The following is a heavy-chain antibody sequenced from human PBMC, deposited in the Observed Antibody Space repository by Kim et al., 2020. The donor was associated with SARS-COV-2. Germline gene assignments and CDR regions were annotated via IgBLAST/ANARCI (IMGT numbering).Heavy chain of an antibody. V-gene: IGHV4-39*01. CDR1: GGSISSSSYY. CDR2: IYYSGST. J-gene: IGHJ3*02. CDR3: ARPAMIVVVTDAFDI. D-gene: IGHD3-22*01. Sequence: SETLSLTCTVSGGSISSSSYYWGWIRQPPGKGLEWIGSIYYSGSTYYNPSLKSRVTISVDTSKNQFSLKLSSVTAADTAVYYCARPAMIVVVTDAFDIWGQGTMVTVSS.